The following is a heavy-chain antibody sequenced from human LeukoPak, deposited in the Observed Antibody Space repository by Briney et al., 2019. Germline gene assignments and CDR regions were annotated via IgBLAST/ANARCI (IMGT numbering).Heavy chain of an antibody. D-gene: IGHD1-26*01. CDR2: ISPGDSET. CDR3: ARLISGSYGDAFDI. CDR1: GYSFTSNW. Sequence: GESLKISCKGSGYSFTSNWIGRVRQMPGKGLEWMGIISPGDSETRYSPSFQGQVTISADKSISIAYLQWSSLKASDTGMYYCARLISGSYGDAFDIWGQGTMVTVSS. V-gene: IGHV5-51*01. J-gene: IGHJ3*02.